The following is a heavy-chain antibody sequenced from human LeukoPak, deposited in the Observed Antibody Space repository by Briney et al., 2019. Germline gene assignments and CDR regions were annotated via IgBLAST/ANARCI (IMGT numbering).Heavy chain of an antibody. D-gene: IGHD6-19*01. Sequence: PGRSLRLSCAASGFTFSSYGMHWVRQAPGKGLEWVAVISYDGSNKYYADSVKGRFTISRDNSKNTLYLQMNSLRAEDTAVYYCARLWSSGWYVDYWGQGTLVTVSS. CDR2: ISYDGSNK. J-gene: IGHJ4*02. V-gene: IGHV3-30*03. CDR1: GFTFSSYG. CDR3: ARLWSSGWYVDY.